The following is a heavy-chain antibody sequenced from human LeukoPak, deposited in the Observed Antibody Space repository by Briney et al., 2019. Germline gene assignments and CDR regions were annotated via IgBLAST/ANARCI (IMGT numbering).Heavy chain of an antibody. J-gene: IGHJ5*02. CDR1: GYTFTSYY. CDR2: INPSGGST. CDR3: ARVASRTDYGDYGVKDGWFDP. Sequence: GASVKVSCKASGYTFTSYYMHWVRQAPGQGLEWMGIINPSGGSTSYAQKFQGRVTMTRDTSTSIVYMELSSLRSEDTAVYYCARVASRTDYGDYGVKDGWFDPWGQGTLVTVSS. D-gene: IGHD4-17*01. V-gene: IGHV1-46*01.